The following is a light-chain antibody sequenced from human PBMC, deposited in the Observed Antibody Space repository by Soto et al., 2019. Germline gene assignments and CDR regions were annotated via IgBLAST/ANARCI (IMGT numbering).Light chain of an antibody. CDR1: QGISSY. CDR3: QQLNSYPLT. V-gene: IGKV1-9*01. Sequence: DIQLTQSPSFLSASVGDRVTITCRASQGISSYLAWYQQKPGKAPKLLIYAASTLQSGVPSRFSGSESGTEFTLTSSSLQPEDFATYYCQQLNSYPLTFGQGTRLEIK. CDR2: AAS. J-gene: IGKJ5*01.